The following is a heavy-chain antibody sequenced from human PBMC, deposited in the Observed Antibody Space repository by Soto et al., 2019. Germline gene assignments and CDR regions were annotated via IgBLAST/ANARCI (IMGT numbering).Heavy chain of an antibody. CDR1: GFTFSSYG. CDR3: AKDVVVGATPGLGDYYYYYGMDV. V-gene: IGHV3-30*18. CDR2: ISYDGSNK. D-gene: IGHD1-26*01. J-gene: IGHJ6*02. Sequence: PGGSLRLSCAASGFTFSSYGMHWVRQAPGNGLEWVALISYDGSNKYYADSVKGRFTISRDNSKNTLYLQMNSLRAEDTAVYYCAKDVVVGATPGLGDYYYYYGMDVWGQGTTVTVSS.